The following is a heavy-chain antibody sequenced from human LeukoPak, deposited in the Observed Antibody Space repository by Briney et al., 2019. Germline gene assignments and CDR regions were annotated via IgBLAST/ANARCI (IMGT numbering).Heavy chain of an antibody. V-gene: IGHV3-21*01. D-gene: IGHD3-10*01. CDR3: ARGFYYGSGSYERGSFDY. CDR1: GFTFSSYS. J-gene: IGHJ4*02. CDR2: ISSSSSYI. Sequence: GGSLRLSCAASGFTFSSYSMNWVRQAPGKGLEWVSSISSSSSYIYYADSVKGRFTISRDNAKNSLYLQMNSLRAEDTAVYYCARGFYYGSGSYERGSFDYWGQGTLVNVSS.